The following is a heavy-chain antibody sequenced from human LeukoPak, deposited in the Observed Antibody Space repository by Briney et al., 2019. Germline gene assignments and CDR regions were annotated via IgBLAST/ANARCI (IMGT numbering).Heavy chain of an antibody. CDR1: GGSISSYY. V-gene: IGHV4-4*07. D-gene: IGHD3-3*01. CDR2: IYTSGST. CDR3: ARADYDFWSGHHYYYYMDV. Sequence: PSETLSLTCTVSGGSISSYYWSWIRQPAGKGLEWIGRIYTSGSTNYNPSLKSRVTISVDTSKNQFSLKLSSVTAADTAVYYCARADYDFWSGHHYYYYMDVWGKGTTVTVSS. J-gene: IGHJ6*03.